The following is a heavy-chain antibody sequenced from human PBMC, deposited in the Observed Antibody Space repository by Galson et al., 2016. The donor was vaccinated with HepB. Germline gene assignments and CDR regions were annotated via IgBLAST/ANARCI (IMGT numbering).Heavy chain of an antibody. CDR2: INAGNGDT. CDR3: GRPYLRYSDTLSGY. CDR1: GYTITAYA. Sequence: SVKVSCKASGYTITAYALHWVRQAPGQRLEWMGWINAGNGDTKYSQKFQDRVTLTRDTSANTAYMELGSLRSEDTAVYYCGRPYLRYSDTLSGYWGQGTLVTVSS. J-gene: IGHJ4*02. V-gene: IGHV1-3*01. D-gene: IGHD3-9*01.